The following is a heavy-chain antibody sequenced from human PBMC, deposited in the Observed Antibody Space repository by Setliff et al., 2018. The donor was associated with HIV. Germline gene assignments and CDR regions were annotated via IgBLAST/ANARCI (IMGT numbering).Heavy chain of an antibody. V-gene: IGHV1-18*04. Sequence: GASVKVSCKTSGFIFNNFGVTWVRQAPGQGLEWVAWISLYNEYKYYAPHFLGRVTMSTDTSTSTVDLELRGLRADDTAIYYCARTQYTTTWPGNYWGQGTRVTVS. J-gene: IGHJ4*02. CDR1: GFIFNNFG. CDR3: ARTQYTTTWPGNY. CDR2: ISLYNEYK. D-gene: IGHD1-1*01.